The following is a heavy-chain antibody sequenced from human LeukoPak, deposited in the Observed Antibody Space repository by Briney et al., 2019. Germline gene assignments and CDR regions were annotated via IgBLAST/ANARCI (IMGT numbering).Heavy chain of an antibody. CDR1: GFTFSSYG. D-gene: IGHD3-22*01. Sequence: PGGSLRLSCAASGFTFSSYGMHWVRQAPGKGLEWVAFIRYDGSNKYYADSVKGRFTISRDNSKNTLYLQMNSLRAEDTAVYYCAKDPRTYYYDSSSAPVWGRGTLVTVSS. V-gene: IGHV3-30*02. CDR2: IRYDGSNK. CDR3: AKDPRTYYYDSSSAPV. J-gene: IGHJ4*02.